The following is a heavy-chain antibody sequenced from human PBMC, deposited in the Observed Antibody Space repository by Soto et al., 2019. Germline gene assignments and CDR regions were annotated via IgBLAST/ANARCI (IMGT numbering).Heavy chain of an antibody. CDR3: ARDTAPGSNFKFDH. V-gene: IGHV4-34*01. J-gene: IGHJ4*02. D-gene: IGHD5-18*01. CDR2: INHSGST. Sequence: SSETLSLTCAVYGGSFSGYYWTWIRQPPGTGLEWIGEINHSGSTNYNPSLKSRVTISVDNSKNTMYMQMDSLTVDDTAVYFCARDTAPGSNFKFDHWGQGTQVTVSS. CDR1: GGSFSGYY.